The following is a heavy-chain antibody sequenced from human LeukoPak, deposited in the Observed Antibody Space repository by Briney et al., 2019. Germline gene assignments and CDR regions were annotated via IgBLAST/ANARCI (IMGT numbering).Heavy chain of an antibody. Sequence: GGSLRLSCAASGFTFSSYGMHWVRQAPGKGLEWVADIWYDGSNKYYADSVKGRFTISRDNSKNTLYLQMNSLRAEDTAVYYCASGYYDSSGYRGYFQHWGQGTLVTVSS. D-gene: IGHD3-22*01. CDR3: ASGYYDSSGYRGYFQH. V-gene: IGHV3-33*01. J-gene: IGHJ1*01. CDR1: GFTFSSYG. CDR2: IWYDGSNK.